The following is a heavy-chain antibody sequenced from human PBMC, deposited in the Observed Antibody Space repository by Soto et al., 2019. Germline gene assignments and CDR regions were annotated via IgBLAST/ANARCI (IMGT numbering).Heavy chain of an antibody. Sequence: EVQLLESGGGLVQPGGSLRLSCAASGFTFSSYAMSWVRQAPGKGLEWVSAISGSGGSTYYADSVKGRFTISRDNSKKPLDLQMNSLRAEDTAVYYCAKKFLWFGESTFDYWGQGTLVTVSS. CDR1: GFTFSSYA. CDR2: ISGSGGST. J-gene: IGHJ4*02. V-gene: IGHV3-23*01. D-gene: IGHD3-10*01. CDR3: AKKFLWFGESTFDY.